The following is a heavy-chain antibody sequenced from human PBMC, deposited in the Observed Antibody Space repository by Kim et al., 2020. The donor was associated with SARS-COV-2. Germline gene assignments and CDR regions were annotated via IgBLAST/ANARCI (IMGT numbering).Heavy chain of an antibody. Sequence: GGSLRLSCAASGFTFSSYGMHWVRQAPGKGLEWVAVISYDGSNKYYADSVKGRFTISRDNSKNTLYLQMNSLRAEDTAVYYCAKDQMYYYDSSGYYGYYYYGMYVCGQGTTVTVSS. CDR1: GFTFSSYG. V-gene: IGHV3-30*18. D-gene: IGHD3-22*01. J-gene: IGHJ6*02. CDR3: AKDQMYYYDSSGYYGYYYYGMYV. CDR2: ISYDGSNK.